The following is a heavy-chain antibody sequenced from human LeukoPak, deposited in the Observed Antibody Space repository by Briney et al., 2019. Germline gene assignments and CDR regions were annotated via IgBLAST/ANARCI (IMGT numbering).Heavy chain of an antibody. CDR1: GYSISSGYY. Sequence: PSETLSLTCAVSGYSISSGYYWGWIRQPPGKGLEWIGSIYHSGSTYYNPSLKSRVTISVDTSKNRFSLKLNSVTAADTAVYYCARDVGTIFGVVFDYWGQGTLVTVSS. CDR2: IYHSGST. CDR3: ARDVGTIFGVVFDY. J-gene: IGHJ4*02. D-gene: IGHD3-3*01. V-gene: IGHV4-38-2*02.